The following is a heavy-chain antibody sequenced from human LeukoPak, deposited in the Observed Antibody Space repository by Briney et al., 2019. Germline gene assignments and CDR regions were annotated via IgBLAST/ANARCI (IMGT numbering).Heavy chain of an antibody. D-gene: IGHD6-6*01. CDR2: IYYNGGT. CDR3: ARGNSSPDF. V-gene: IGHV4-31*03. J-gene: IGHJ4*02. Sequence: SETLSLTCTVSGGSISSGGYYWSWIRQHPGKGLEWLGYIYYNGGTNYNPSLKSRVTISVDTSKNQFSLILSSVTAADTAGYYCARGNSSPDFWGRGTLVTVSS. CDR1: GGSISSGGYY.